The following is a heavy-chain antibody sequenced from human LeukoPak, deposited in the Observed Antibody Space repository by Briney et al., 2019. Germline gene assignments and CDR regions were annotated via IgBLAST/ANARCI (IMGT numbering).Heavy chain of an antibody. CDR1: GFTFSSYG. D-gene: IGHD3-22*01. V-gene: IGHV3-23*01. Sequence: PGGSLRLSCAASGFTFSSYGMSWVRQAPGKGLEWVSAISAGGGSTYYTDSVKGRFTISRDNSKNTVYLQMISLRVEDTAVYYCAKDYDSSGYYDYWGQGTLVTVSS. J-gene: IGHJ4*02. CDR2: ISAGGGST. CDR3: AKDYDSSGYYDY.